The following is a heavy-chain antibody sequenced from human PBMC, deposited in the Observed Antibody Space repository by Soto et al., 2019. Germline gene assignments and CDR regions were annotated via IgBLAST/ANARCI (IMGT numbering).Heavy chain of an antibody. Sequence: QVQLQESGPGLVKPSQTLSLTCTVSGASIGSGGYWSWLRQHPGKGLEWIGYIPYRGTTYYNPSLGSRVSISKDTPKNQFSLIVSAVTAADTAVYYCAGIVLDEAAQFDHWGQGTLVTVSS. D-gene: IGHD2-8*01. V-gene: IGHV4-31*03. CDR2: IPYRGTT. J-gene: IGHJ4*02. CDR1: GASIGSGGY. CDR3: AGIVLDEAAQFDH.